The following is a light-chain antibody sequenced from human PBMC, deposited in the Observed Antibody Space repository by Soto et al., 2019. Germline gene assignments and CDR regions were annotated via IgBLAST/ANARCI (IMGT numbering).Light chain of an antibody. V-gene: IGKV3-15*01. CDR2: GAS. CDR1: RSVSSN. J-gene: IGKJ1*01. Sequence: EVVVTQSPGTLSASPGERATLSCRASRSVSSNLAWYQQKPGQAPRLLIYGASTRATGIPARFSGSGSGTEFTLTISSLQSEDFAVYYCQQYNNWPPWTFGQGTKVDIK. CDR3: QQYNNWPPWT.